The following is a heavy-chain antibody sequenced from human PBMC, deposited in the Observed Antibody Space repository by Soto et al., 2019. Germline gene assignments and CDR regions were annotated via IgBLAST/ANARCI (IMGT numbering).Heavy chain of an antibody. CDR3: ARQADSDFWSGYYKAYYGMEV. J-gene: IGHJ6*02. CDR1: GYTFTSYD. D-gene: IGHD3-3*01. V-gene: IGHV1-8*01. Sequence: ASVKVSCKASGYTFTSYDINWVRQATGQGLEWMGWMNPNSGNTGYAQKFQGRVTMTRNTSISTAYMELSSLRSEDTAVYYCARQADSDFWSGYYKAYYGMEVWGQGTTVTVS. CDR2: MNPNSGNT.